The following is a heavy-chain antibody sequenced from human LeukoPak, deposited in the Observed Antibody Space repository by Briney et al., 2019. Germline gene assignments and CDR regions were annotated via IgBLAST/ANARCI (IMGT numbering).Heavy chain of an antibody. CDR1: GYSFTSNY. V-gene: IGHV1-46*01. Sequence: RASVKVSFTASGYSFTSNYIHWVRQAPGQGLEWMGMIYPRDGSTSYAQKFQGRVTVTRDTSTSTVHMELSGLRSEDTAVYYCARDQEAFDYWGQGTLVTVSS. CDR3: ARDQEAFDY. CDR2: IYPRDGST. J-gene: IGHJ4*02.